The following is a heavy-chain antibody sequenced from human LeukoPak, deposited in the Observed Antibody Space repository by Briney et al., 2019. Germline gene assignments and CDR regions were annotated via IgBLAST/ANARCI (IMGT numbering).Heavy chain of an antibody. D-gene: IGHD1-1*01. J-gene: IGHJ4*02. CDR3: ARHGTGTSQYYFDY. Sequence: PGGSLRLSCAASGFTFSSYGMHWVRQAPGKGLEWVVVIWYDGSNKYYADSVKGRFTISRDNSKNTLYLQMNSLRAEDTAVYYCARHGTGTSQYYFDYWGQGTLVTVSS. CDR1: GFTFSSYG. CDR2: IWYDGSNK. V-gene: IGHV3-33*01.